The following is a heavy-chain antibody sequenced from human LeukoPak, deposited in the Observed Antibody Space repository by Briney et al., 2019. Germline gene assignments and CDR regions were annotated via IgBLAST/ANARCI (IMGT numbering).Heavy chain of an antibody. V-gene: IGHV5-51*01. J-gene: IGHJ4*02. CDR1: GNSFTTYW. D-gene: IGHD3-22*01. CDR3: ASPRGHYDSSAFDF. CDR2: IYPGDSDT. Sequence: GESLKISCKISGNSFTTYWIGWVRQMPGKGLEWMGIIYPGDSDTIYSTSFQGQVTISADMYSKTAYLQWSSLKASDTAMYYCASPRGHYDSSAFDFWGQGTLVTVSS.